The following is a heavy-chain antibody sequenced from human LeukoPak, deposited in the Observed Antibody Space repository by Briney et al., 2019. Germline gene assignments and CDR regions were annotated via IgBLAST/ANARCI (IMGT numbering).Heavy chain of an antibody. Sequence: GGSLRLSCAASGFTFSSYWMSWVHQAPGKGLELVANIKQDGSEKYYVDSVKGRFTISRDNAKNSLYLQMNSLRAEDTAVYYCARDPRYCSGGSCYFGYFDYWGQGTLVTVSS. CDR2: IKQDGSEK. D-gene: IGHD2-15*01. V-gene: IGHV3-7*01. CDR1: GFTFSSYW. J-gene: IGHJ4*02. CDR3: ARDPRYCSGGSCYFGYFDY.